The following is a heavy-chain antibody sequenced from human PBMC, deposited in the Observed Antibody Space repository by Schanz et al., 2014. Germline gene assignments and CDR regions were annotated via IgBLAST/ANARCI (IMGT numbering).Heavy chain of an antibody. CDR1: TFTFSSDW. CDR2: IWYDGSNK. V-gene: IGHV3-7*04. J-gene: IGHJ5*02. Sequence: EVQLAESGGGLVQPGGSLRLSCAASTFTFSSDWMSWVRQAPGKGLEWVAVIWYDGSNKYYADSVKGRFTISRDNAKNSLYLQMDSLRAEDTAVYYCARPALWFGDNCFDPWGQGTLVTVSS. CDR3: ARPALWFGDNCFDP. D-gene: IGHD3-10*01.